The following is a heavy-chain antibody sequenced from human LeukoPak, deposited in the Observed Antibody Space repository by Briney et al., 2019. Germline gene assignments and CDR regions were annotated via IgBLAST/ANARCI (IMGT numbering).Heavy chain of an antibody. CDR2: IIPIFGTA. Sequence: ASVKVSCMASGGTFSSYAISWVRQAPGQGLEWMGGIIPIFGTANYAQKFQGRVTITADKSTSTAYMELSSLRSEDTAVYYCASAGVYRDYFSGDYWGQGTLVTVSS. CDR1: GGTFSSYA. J-gene: IGHJ4*02. V-gene: IGHV1-69*06. CDR3: ASAGVYRDYFSGDY. D-gene: IGHD4-17*01.